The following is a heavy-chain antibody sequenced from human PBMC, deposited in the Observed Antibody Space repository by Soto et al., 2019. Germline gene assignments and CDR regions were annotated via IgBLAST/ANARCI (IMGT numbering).Heavy chain of an antibody. CDR2: ISHDGSNK. D-gene: IGHD3-22*01. J-gene: IGHJ4*02. Sequence: QAQLVEYGGGVVQPGRSLRLSCAASGFSFSGYAMHWVRQAPGKGSEWVAVISHDGSNKYYADSVKGRFTISRDNSKNTLYLQMNSLRDEDTAAYYCARDRNYYDSSGYYGYFDSWGQGTLVTVSS. CDR1: GFSFSGYA. V-gene: IGHV3-30-3*01. CDR3: ARDRNYYDSSGYYGYFDS.